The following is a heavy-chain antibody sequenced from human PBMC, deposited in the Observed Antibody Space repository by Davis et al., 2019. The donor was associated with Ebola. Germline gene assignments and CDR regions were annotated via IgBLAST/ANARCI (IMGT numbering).Heavy chain of an antibody. CDR3: ARLRYLSGMDV. D-gene: IGHD3-9*01. CDR1: GYTFTSYG. J-gene: IGHJ6*02. Sequence: AASVKVSCKASGYTFTSYGISWVRQAPGQGLEWMGWISAYNGNTNYAQKLQGRVTMTTDTSTSTVYMELSSLRSEDTAVYYCARLRYLSGMDVWGQGTTVTVSS. V-gene: IGHV1-18*01. CDR2: ISAYNGNT.